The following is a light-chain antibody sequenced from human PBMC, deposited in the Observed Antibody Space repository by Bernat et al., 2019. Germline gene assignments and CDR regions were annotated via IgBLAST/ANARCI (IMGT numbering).Light chain of an antibody. Sequence: DIQMTQSPSSLSASVGDRVTIACRASQSISTYLNWYQQKPGKAPKLLIYASSSLQSGAPSRFSGSGSGTDFTLTIRSLQPEDFATYYGQQSYSLPRTFGQGTKLEIK. V-gene: IGKV1-39*01. J-gene: IGKJ2*01. CDR2: ASS. CDR1: QSISTY. CDR3: QQSYSLPRT.